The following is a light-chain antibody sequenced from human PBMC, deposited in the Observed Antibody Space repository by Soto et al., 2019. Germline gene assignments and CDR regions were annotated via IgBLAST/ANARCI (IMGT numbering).Light chain of an antibody. CDR2: GAS. Sequence: EIVLTQSPGTLSLSPGERATLSCRASQSVSSSYLAWYQQKPGQAPRLLIYGASNRATGIPDRFSGSGSGTEFTVTISRLELEDFAVYYCQQYGTSPPYSFGQGAKLEIK. V-gene: IGKV3-20*01. J-gene: IGKJ2*03. CDR3: QQYGTSPPYS. CDR1: QSVSSSY.